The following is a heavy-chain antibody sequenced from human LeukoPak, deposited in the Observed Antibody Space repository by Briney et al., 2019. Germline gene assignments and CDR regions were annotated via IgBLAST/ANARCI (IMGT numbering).Heavy chain of an antibody. CDR3: ARGGAIVVVPAAELRFGP. Sequence: VASVKVSCKASGGTFSSYTINWVRQAPGQGLEWMGRIIPILGIANYAQKFQGRVTITADKSTSTAYMELSSLRSEDTAVYYCARGGAIVVVPAAELRFGPWGQGALVTVSS. J-gene: IGHJ5*02. CDR1: GGTFSSYT. CDR2: IIPILGIA. D-gene: IGHD2-2*01. V-gene: IGHV1-69*02.